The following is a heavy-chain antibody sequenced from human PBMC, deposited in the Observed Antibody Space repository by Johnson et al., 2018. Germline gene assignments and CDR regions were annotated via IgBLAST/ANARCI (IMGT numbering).Heavy chain of an antibody. D-gene: IGHD4-23*01. CDR3: ASQANYGGNLLMV. Sequence: QVQLVQSGGGVVQPGRSLRLSCAASGFTFSSYAMHWVRQAPGKGLEWVAVISYDGSNKYYADSVKGLFTISRDNSKNSLYLQMNRLRAEDTAVYYCASQANYGGNLLMVWGQVTMVTVSS. J-gene: IGHJ3*01. CDR2: ISYDGSNK. V-gene: IGHV3-30-3*01. CDR1: GFTFSSYA.